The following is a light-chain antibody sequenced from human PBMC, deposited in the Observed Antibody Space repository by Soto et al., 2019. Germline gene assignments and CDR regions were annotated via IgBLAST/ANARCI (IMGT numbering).Light chain of an antibody. CDR1: SSNIETNP. V-gene: IGLV1-51*01. Sequence: QSVLTQPPSVSAAPGQKVTISCSGSSSNIETNPVSWYRHLPGTVPKLLIHNDDKRPSGIPDRFSGSKSGTSATLGITGLQTGDEADYYCGTWDASLSAGVFGGGTKSPS. J-gene: IGLJ2*01. CDR3: GTWDASLSAGV. CDR2: NDD.